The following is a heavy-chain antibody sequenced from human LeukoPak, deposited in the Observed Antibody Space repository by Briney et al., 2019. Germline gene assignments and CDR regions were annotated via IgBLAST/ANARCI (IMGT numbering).Heavy chain of an antibody. CDR1: GYTFTGYY. Sequence: ASVKVPCKASGYTFTGYYVHWVRQAPGQGLEWMGWINPNSGGTNYAQKFQGRVTLTRDTSISTAYMEVNRLRSDDTALYYCARNYEFWSFDYWGQGTLVIVSS. CDR3: ARNYEFWSFDY. V-gene: IGHV1-2*02. CDR2: INPNSGGT. D-gene: IGHD3-3*01. J-gene: IGHJ4*02.